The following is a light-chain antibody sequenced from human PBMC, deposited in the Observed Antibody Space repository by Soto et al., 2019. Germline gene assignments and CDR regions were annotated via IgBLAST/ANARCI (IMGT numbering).Light chain of an antibody. Sequence: EIVMTQSPATLSVSPGERATLSCRTSQSVSNNYLAWYQQKPGQAPRLLIYDASSRATGVPARFSGSGSGTDFSLTISSLEPEDVAVYYCQQRSQWPPMTFGQGTRLEIK. CDR2: DAS. CDR3: QQRSQWPPMT. J-gene: IGKJ5*01. V-gene: IGKV3D-20*02. CDR1: QSVSNNY.